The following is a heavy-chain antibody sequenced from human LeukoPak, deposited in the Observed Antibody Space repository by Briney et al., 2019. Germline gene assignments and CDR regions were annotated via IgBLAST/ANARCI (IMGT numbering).Heavy chain of an antibody. Sequence: SETLSLTCAVYGGSFSGYYWSWIRQPPGKGLEWIGEINHSGSTNYNPSLKSRVTISVDTSKNQFSLKLSSVTAADTAVYYCASGTPGYSSSRYLYWGQGTLVTVSS. CDR2: INHSGST. D-gene: IGHD6-13*01. CDR3: ASGTPGYSSSRYLY. V-gene: IGHV4-34*01. J-gene: IGHJ4*02. CDR1: GGSFSGYY.